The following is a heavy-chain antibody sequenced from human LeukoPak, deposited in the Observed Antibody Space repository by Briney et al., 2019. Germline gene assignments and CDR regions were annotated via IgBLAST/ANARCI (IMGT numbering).Heavy chain of an antibody. Sequence: GGSLRLSCAASGFTFSSYGMHWVRQAPGKGLEWVAVISYDGSNKYYADSVKGRFTISRDNSKNSLYLQMNSLRAEDTAVYSCARDLWFGELRPWFDPWGQGTLVTVSS. J-gene: IGHJ5*02. CDR3: ARDLWFGELRPWFDP. D-gene: IGHD3-10*01. V-gene: IGHV3-30*03. CDR2: ISYDGSNK. CDR1: GFTFSSYG.